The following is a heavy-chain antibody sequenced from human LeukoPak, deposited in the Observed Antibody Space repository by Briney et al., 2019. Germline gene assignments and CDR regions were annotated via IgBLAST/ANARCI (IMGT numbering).Heavy chain of an antibody. V-gene: IGHV1-69*13. D-gene: IGHD6-19*01. CDR1: GGNFRNYG. CDR2: MLPIFGTA. CDR3: ARDRAYGYSTVWDFDY. J-gene: IGHJ4*02. Sequence: ASVKVSCKASGGNFRNYGFHWVRQAPGQGLEWMGGMLPIFGTANYAQKFQGRVTITADESSNTASLDLSSLTSEDTAVYYCARDRAYGYSTVWDFDYWGQGTLVTVSS.